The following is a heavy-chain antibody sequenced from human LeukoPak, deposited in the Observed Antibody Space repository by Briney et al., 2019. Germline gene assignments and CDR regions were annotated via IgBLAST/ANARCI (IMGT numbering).Heavy chain of an antibody. J-gene: IGHJ4*02. V-gene: IGHV4-34*01. CDR3: ARMWPGRIGGSLGSSDY. D-gene: IGHD1-26*01. CDR2: TTHSGSS. Sequence: SETLSLTCGVAGGSFRGYYWTWIRQAPGKGLEWIGETTHSGSSNYNPSLKSRVNISVDMAKNQFSLTLSSVTAADTAEYYCARMWPGRIGGSLGSSDYWGQGTLVTVPS. CDR1: GGSFRGYY.